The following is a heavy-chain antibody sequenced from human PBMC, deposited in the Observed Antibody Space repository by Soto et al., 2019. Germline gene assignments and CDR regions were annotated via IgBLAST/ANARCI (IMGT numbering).Heavy chain of an antibody. D-gene: IGHD3-10*01. CDR3: ARDSGSYYIGYYYGMDV. CDR1: GGSFSGYY. Sequence: KPSETLSLTCAVYGGSFSGYYWSWIRQPPGKGLEWIGEINHSGSTNYNPSLKSRVTISVDTSKNQFSLKLSSVTAADTAVYYCARDSGSYYIGYYYGMDVWGQGTTVTVSS. J-gene: IGHJ6*02. CDR2: INHSGST. V-gene: IGHV4-34*01.